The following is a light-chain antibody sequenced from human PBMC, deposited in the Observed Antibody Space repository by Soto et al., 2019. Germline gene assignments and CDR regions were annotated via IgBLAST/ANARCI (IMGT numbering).Light chain of an antibody. CDR3: QQYGSSRFT. V-gene: IGKV3-20*01. CDR2: GAS. Sequence: EIVLTQSPGTLSLSPGERATLSCRASQSVSSSYLAWYQQKPGQAPRLLIYGASSRATGIPDRFSGSGSGTDFTLTSSRLEPEDIALYYCQQYGSSRFTFGGGTNVEIK. J-gene: IGKJ4*01. CDR1: QSVSSSY.